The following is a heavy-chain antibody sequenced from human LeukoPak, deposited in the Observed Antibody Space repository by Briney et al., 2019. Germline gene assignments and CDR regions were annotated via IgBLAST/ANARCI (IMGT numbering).Heavy chain of an antibody. CDR3: ARRSSSSSELDY. CDR2: ISSSSSYI. Sequence: PGGSLRLSCAASGFTFSSYSMNWVRQAPGKGLEWVSSISSSSSYIYYADSVKGRFTISRDDARNTLYLQMNSLRVEDTALYYCARRSSSSSELDYWGQGTLVTVSS. V-gene: IGHV3-21*01. D-gene: IGHD6-6*01. CDR1: GFTFSSYS. J-gene: IGHJ4*02.